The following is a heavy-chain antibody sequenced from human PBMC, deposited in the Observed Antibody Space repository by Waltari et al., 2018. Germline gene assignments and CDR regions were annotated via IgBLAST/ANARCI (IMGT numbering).Heavy chain of an antibody. CDR1: GFKFSDYA. J-gene: IGHJ4*02. CDR3: ARLDY. CDR2: ISYDGSNE. V-gene: IGHV3-30*04. Sequence: QVQVVESGGGVVQPGRSLGLSCAASGFKFSDYAMHWTRQAPGKGLDWVAVISYDGSNEYYADSEKGRFTISRDNSKNTLYLQMNSLRTEDTAVYYCARLDYWGQGTLVTVSS.